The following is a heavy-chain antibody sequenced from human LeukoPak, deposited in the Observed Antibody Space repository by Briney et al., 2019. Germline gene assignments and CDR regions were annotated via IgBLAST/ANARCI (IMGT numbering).Heavy chain of an antibody. D-gene: IGHD6-19*01. J-gene: IGHJ4*02. CDR3: ARGRGSGTGLRRLDF. CDR1: GYTFTSYD. Sequence: ASVKVSCKASGYTFTSYDINWVRQATGQGPEWMGWMNPNSGNTGYAQKFQGRVTMTRDTSITTAYVELSSLIYDDTTVYYCARGRGSGTGLRRLDFWGQGTLVTVSS. V-gene: IGHV1-8*01. CDR2: MNPNSGNT.